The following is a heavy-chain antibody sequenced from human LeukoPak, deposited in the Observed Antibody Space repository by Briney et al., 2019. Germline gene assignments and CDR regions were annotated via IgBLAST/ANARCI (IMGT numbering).Heavy chain of an antibody. D-gene: IGHD5-18*01. CDR1: GFSFNNYP. Sequence: GGSLRLSCAASGFSFNNYPMSWVRQAPGKGLEWLSTISGSGGSIYEADSVKGRFTFSRDNSNNTLSLQMNSLRADDTAFYYCAKGNTPYVDTALDYWGQGALVTVSS. CDR3: AKGNTPYVDTALDY. CDR2: ISGSGGSI. J-gene: IGHJ4*02. V-gene: IGHV3-23*01.